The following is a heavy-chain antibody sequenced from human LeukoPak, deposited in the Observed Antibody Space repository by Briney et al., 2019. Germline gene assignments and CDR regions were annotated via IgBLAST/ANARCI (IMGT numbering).Heavy chain of an antibody. D-gene: IGHD3-22*01. CDR3: ARLLDNDISGDPDTFDV. J-gene: IGHJ3*01. V-gene: IGHV4-59*11. Sequence: SETLSLTCTVSGGSLSGHYWSWIRQPPGKRLKWIGYVSYTGRTKYNPSLQSRVIISIDTSKSQFSLKLTSVTSADTAVYSCARLLDNDISGDPDTFDVWGQGTTVIVSS. CDR2: VSYTGRT. CDR1: GGSLSGHY.